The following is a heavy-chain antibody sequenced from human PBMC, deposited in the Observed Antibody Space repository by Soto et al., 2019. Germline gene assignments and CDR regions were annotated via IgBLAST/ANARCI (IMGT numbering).Heavy chain of an antibody. CDR2: IKSKIGGGTT. D-gene: IGHD2-2*01. Sequence: GGSLRLSCGGSGFTFTNALMRWFRQAPGNGLERVGRIKSKIGGGTTDYAATVKGRFTISRDDSKNTLFLQMNSLKTEDTAVYYCSITGPSSFDHWGQGALVTVPS. J-gene: IGHJ4*02. CDR1: GFTFTNAL. V-gene: IGHV3-15*01. CDR3: SITGPSSFDH.